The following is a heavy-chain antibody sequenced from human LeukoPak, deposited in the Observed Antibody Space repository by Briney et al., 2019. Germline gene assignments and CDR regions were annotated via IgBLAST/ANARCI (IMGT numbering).Heavy chain of an antibody. Sequence: ESGPALVKPTQTLTLTCTFSGFSLPTSGMCVSGIRHPPGKALEWLARIDWDEDKYYSTSLKTRLTISKDTSKNQVVLTMTSMDRVDTATYFCARMGCGSYPNYFDYWGQGTLVTVSS. CDR1: GFSLPTSGMC. CDR3: ARMGCGSYPNYFDY. V-gene: IGHV2-70*11. J-gene: IGHJ4*02. CDR2: IDWDEDK. D-gene: IGHD1-26*01.